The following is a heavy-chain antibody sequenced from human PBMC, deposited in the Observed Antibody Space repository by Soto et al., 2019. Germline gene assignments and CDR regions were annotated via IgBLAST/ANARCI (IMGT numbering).Heavy chain of an antibody. CDR2: ISSSGSTI. D-gene: IGHD2-15*01. J-gene: IGHJ6*02. V-gene: IGHV3-11*01. CDR3: ARDQGPLLYCSGGSCYSDYYYYYGMDV. Sequence: GGSLRLSCAASGFTFRNYVMSWVRQAPGRGLEWVSYISSSGSTIYYADSVKGRFTISRDNAKNSLYLQMNSLRAEDTAVYYCARDQGPLLYCSGGSCYSDYYYYYGMDVWGQGTTVTVSS. CDR1: GFTFRNYV.